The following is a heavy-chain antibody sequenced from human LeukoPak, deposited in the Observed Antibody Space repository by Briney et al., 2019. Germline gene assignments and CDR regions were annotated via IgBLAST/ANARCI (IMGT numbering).Heavy chain of an antibody. V-gene: IGHV1-69*13. CDR2: IIPIFGTA. CDR3: ARSSVHYDSSGYYYDY. J-gene: IGHJ4*02. D-gene: IGHD3-22*01. CDR1: GYTFTSYD. Sequence: SVKVSCKASGYTFTSYDINWVRQATGQGLEWMGGIIPIFGTANYAQKFQGRVTITADESTSTAYMELSSLRSEDTAVYYCARSSVHYDSSGYYYDYWGQGTLVTVSS.